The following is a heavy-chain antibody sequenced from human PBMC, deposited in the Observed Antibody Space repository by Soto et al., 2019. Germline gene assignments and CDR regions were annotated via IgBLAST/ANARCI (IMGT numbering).Heavy chain of an antibody. CDR1: GFTFSSYG. V-gene: IGHV3-33*01. Sequence: GGSLRLSCVASGFTFSSYGMHWVRQAPGKGLEWVAFIWYDGRNENYTDSVKGRFSISRDNSRNTLFLQMNSLRVDDTAVYYCARGTATDGLDSWGQGTLVTVSS. CDR3: ARGTATDGLDS. CDR2: IWYDGRNE. D-gene: IGHD2-21*02. J-gene: IGHJ5*01.